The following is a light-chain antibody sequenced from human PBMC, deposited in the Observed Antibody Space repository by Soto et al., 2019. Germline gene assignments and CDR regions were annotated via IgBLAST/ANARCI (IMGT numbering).Light chain of an antibody. CDR1: QRVTSSY. J-gene: IGKJ1*01. CDR2: GAS. Sequence: EIVLTHSPGTLSFSPGERATLSFRAIQRVTSSYLAWYQQKLGQAPRLLISGASSRATGIPDRFSGSGSGTDFTLTISRLEPEDFAVYYCQQYDNSPLWTFGRGTKVDIK. CDR3: QQYDNSPLWT. V-gene: IGKV3-20*01.